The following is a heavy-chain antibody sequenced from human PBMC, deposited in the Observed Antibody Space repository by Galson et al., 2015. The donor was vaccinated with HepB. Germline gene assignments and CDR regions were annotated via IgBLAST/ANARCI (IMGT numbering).Heavy chain of an antibody. J-gene: IGHJ4*02. CDR3: AKRGLYDSGWYDY. Sequence: SVKVSCKASGYTFTSYGISWVRQAPGQGLEWMGWINVYNGNRDYAQKFRGRVTMTTDTSTSTAYMELRSLRSDDTAVYYCAKRGLYDSGWYDYWGQGTLVTVSS. D-gene: IGHD6-19*01. V-gene: IGHV1-18*01. CDR2: INVYNGNR. CDR1: GYTFTSYG.